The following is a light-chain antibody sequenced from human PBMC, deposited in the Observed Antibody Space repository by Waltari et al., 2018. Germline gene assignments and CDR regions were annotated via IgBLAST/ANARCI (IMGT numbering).Light chain of an antibody. Sequence: QSVLTQPPSASGTPGQRVTISCSGSSSNIGSNTVTWYQQLPGTAPKLLLYSNNQRPSGVPDRLSGSKSGTSASLAISGLQSEDEADYYCAAWDDSLNGWVFGGGTKLTVL. J-gene: IGLJ3*02. CDR3: AAWDDSLNGWV. CDR1: SSNIGSNT. CDR2: SNN. V-gene: IGLV1-44*01.